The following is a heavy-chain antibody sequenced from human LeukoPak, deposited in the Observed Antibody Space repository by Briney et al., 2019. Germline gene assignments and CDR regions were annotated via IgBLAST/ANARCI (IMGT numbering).Heavy chain of an antibody. D-gene: IGHD3-9*01. CDR2: ISSSSSDI. CDR1: GFTFSSYW. J-gene: IGHJ4*02. CDR3: ARGEVRGRYFDWLSGAAFY. Sequence: PGGSLRLSCAASGFTFSSYWMSWVRQAPGKGLEWVSSISSSSSDIYYGDSVKGRFTISRDNAKNSLYLQMNSLRAEDTAIYYCARGEVRGRYFDWLSGAAFYWGQGTLVTVSS. V-gene: IGHV3-21*01.